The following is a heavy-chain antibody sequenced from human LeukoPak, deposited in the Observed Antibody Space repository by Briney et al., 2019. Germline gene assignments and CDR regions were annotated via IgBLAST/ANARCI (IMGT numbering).Heavy chain of an antibody. J-gene: IGHJ4*02. CDR2: FDREDDEA. D-gene: IGHD1-7*01. CDR3: ATDVTGTAPYDF. V-gene: IGHV1-24*01. CDR1: GYSLSELS. Sequence: ASVKVPCKVSGYSLSELSIHWVRQAPGKGLEWIGGFDREDDEAVYEQRFQGRVTMTEDTSTETAYMELSSLRSEDAAVYYCATDVTGTAPYDFWGQGTLVTVSS.